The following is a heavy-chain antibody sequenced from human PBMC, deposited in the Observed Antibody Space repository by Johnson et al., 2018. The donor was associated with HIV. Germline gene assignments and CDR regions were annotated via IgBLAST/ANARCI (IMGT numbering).Heavy chain of an antibody. CDR2: ISYDGSNK. Sequence: QVQLVESGGGVVQPGRSLRLSCAAFGFTFSSYVIHWVRQAPGKGLEWVAFISYDGSNKYYADSVKGRFTIPRDNSNTTLYLQMNSLRAEDTAVYYCAKMAGSYSSPVPFPVKKPREDAFDIWGQGTMVTVSS. CDR1: GFTFSSYV. D-gene: IGHD1-26*01. J-gene: IGHJ3*02. CDR3: AKMAGSYSSPVPFPVKKPREDAFDI. V-gene: IGHV3-30*04.